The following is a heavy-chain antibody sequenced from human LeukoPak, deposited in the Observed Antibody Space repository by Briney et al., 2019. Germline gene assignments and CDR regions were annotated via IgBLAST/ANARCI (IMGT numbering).Heavy chain of an antibody. Sequence: GGSLRLSCAASGFIFNNYAMHWVRQAPGKGLEWVALISSDGSKKDYADSVKGRFTISRDNAKNTLYLQMNSLRAEDTAVYYCARDDYMDVWGKGTTVTISS. CDR2: ISSDGSKK. CDR3: ARDDYMDV. V-gene: IGHV3-30*04. CDR1: GFIFNNYA. J-gene: IGHJ6*03.